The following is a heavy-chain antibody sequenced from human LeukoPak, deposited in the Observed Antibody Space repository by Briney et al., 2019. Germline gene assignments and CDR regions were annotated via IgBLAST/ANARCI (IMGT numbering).Heavy chain of an antibody. CDR2: IIAYNGDT. D-gene: IGHD3-16*01. Sequence: ASVKVSCKASGYTFTSYGISWVRQAPGQGLEWMGRIIAYNGDTNYAQKLQGRVTMTIDISTSTTYMELRSLRSDDTAVYYCARAPSADWGNPFDYWGQGTLVTVSS. V-gene: IGHV1-18*01. J-gene: IGHJ4*01. CDR3: ARAPSADWGNPFDY. CDR1: GYTFTSYG.